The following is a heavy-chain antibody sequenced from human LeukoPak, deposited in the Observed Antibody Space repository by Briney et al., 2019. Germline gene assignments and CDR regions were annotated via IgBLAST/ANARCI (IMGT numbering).Heavy chain of an antibody. CDR3: ARIVVVPAAIPNDY. CDR1: GITLSNYG. D-gene: IGHD2-2*02. Sequence: GGSLRLSCAVSGITLSNYGMSWVRQAPGKGLEWVAGISGSGGSTYYADSVKGRFTISRDNSKNTLYLQMNSLRTEDTAVYYCARIVVVPAAIPNDYWGQGTLVTVSS. CDR2: ISGSGGST. J-gene: IGHJ4*02. V-gene: IGHV3-23*01.